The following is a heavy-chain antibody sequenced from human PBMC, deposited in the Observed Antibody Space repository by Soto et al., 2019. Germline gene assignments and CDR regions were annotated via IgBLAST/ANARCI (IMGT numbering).Heavy chain of an antibody. D-gene: IGHD6-13*01. V-gene: IGHV4-4*07. CDR2: IYATGTT. CDR1: GASNSGFY. Sequence: PSETLSLTCTVAGASNSGFYWSWIRKSAGKGLEWIGRIYATGTTDYNPSLKSRVMMSVDTSKKQFFLELRSVTAADKAVYYCVRDGTNSLREWFVQWGQGISVTVSS. CDR3: VRDGTNSLREWFVQ. J-gene: IGHJ5*02.